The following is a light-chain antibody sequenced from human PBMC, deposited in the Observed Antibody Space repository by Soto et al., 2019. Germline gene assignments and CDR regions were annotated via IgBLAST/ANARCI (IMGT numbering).Light chain of an antibody. J-gene: IGLJ1*01. V-gene: IGLV2-23*01. CDR3: FSYAGNSLNYV. CDR1: SSDVVSYNL. CDR2: EGS. Sequence: QSVLTQPASVSGSPGQSITISCTGPSSDVVSYNLVSWYQQHPGKAPKLMIYEGSKRPSGISNRFSGSKSGNTASLTISGLQAEDEADHYCFSYAGNSLNYVFGTGTKVTVL.